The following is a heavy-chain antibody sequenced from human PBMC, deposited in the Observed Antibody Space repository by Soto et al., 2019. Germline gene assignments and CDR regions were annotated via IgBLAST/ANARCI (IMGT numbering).Heavy chain of an antibody. CDR2: INSDGSST. CDR3: AREVAVRGDPKDY. D-gene: IGHD3-10*01. J-gene: IGHJ4*02. CDR1: GFTFSSYW. Sequence: GGSLRLSCAASGFTFSSYWMHWVRQAPGKGLVWVSRINSDGSSTSYADSVKGRFTISRDNAKNTLYLQMNSLRAEDTAVYYCAREVAVRGDPKDYWGQGTLVTVSS. V-gene: IGHV3-74*01.